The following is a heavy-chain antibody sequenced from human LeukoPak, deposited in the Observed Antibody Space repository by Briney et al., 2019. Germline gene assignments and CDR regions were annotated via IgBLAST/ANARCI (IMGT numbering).Heavy chain of an antibody. CDR2: IYYSGST. CDR1: GGSFSGYY. CDR3: ARDTVGARQQNWFDP. D-gene: IGHD1-26*01. Sequence: PSETLSLTCAVYGGSFSGYYWSWIRQHPGKGLEWIGYIYYSGSTYYNPSLKSRVTISVDTSKNQFSLKLSSVTAADTAVYYCARDTVGARQQNWFDPWGQGTLVTVPS. V-gene: IGHV4-31*11. J-gene: IGHJ5*02.